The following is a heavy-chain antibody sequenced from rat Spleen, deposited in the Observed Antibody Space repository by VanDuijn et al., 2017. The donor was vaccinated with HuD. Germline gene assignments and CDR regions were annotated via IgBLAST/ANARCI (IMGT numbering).Heavy chain of an antibody. Sequence: QVQLKESGPGLVQPSQTLSLTCTVSGFSLSSYGVIWVRQPPGKGLEWMGVIWGNGSPNYNSALKSRLSISRDTSKSQVYLKMNSLKTDDTAIYFCASYGDAWGQGASVTVSS. V-gene: IGHV2-13*01. CDR2: IWGNGSP. CDR1: GFSLSSYG. CDR3: ASYGDA. J-gene: IGHJ4*01. D-gene: IGHD1-3*01.